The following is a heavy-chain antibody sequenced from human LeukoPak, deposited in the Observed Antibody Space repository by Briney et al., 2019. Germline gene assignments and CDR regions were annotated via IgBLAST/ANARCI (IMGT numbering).Heavy chain of an antibody. Sequence: SSGTLSLTCVVSGGSISDTNYWSWVRQSPGKGLEWIGEIFHTGRTNSNPSLKSRATLSVDKSKNQFSLRMNSVTAADTAMYYCARANFDTLTGWGHFDSWGQGTLVTVSS. D-gene: IGHD3-9*01. CDR1: GGSISDTNY. CDR2: IFHTGRT. V-gene: IGHV4-4*02. J-gene: IGHJ4*02. CDR3: ARANFDTLTGWGHFDS.